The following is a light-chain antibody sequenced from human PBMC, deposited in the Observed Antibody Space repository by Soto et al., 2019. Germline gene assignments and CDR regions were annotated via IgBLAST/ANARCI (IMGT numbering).Light chain of an antibody. CDR2: RVS. CDR3: QQRFTWPRT. Sequence: ETVLTQSPATLSLSPGERATLSCRASQSVSRFFAWYQQKPGQAPRLLIYRVSNRATGVPARFSGSGSGTDFTLSISSLEPEDSGVYYCQQRFTWPRTFGGGTKVEIK. J-gene: IGKJ4*01. V-gene: IGKV3-11*01. CDR1: QSVSRF.